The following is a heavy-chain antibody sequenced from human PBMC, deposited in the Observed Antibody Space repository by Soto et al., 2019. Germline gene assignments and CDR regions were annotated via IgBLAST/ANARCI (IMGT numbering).Heavy chain of an antibody. V-gene: IGHV4-34*01. Sequence: SETLSLTWAVQGESFRGYGGPISGYYWSWVRQTPGKWLEWTGVINNRGGTNYKPSLKSRVTISVDTSKNQFSLNLNSVTAADTAVYYCARGQRRGGSSGWSLWGEGTLVTVSS. D-gene: IGHD6-19*01. CDR3: ARGQRRGGSSGWSL. CDR2: INNRGGT. CDR1: GESFRGYGGPISGYY. J-gene: IGHJ4*02.